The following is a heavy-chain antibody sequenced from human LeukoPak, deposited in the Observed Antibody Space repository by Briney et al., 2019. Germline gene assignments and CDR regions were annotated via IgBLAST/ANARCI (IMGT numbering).Heavy chain of an antibody. Sequence: SETLSLTCTVSGTSLTTYFWSWIRQPPGKGLEWIGEINHSGSTNYSPSLKSRGTISVDTSKNQFSLKLSSMTAADTAVYYCARRGGFYDSGAYRYWGQGTLVTVSS. CDR3: ARRGGFYDSGAYRY. CDR1: GTSLTTYF. CDR2: INHSGST. V-gene: IGHV4-34*01. D-gene: IGHD3-22*01. J-gene: IGHJ4*02.